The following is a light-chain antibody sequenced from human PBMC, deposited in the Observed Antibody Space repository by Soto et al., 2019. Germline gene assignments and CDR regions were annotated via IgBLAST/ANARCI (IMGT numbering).Light chain of an antibody. J-gene: IGKJ5*01. Sequence: EIALTQSPGTLSLSPGERATLSCRASQGVGNKYLAWYQQRPGQAPSLLIYAASSRATGVPDRFSGSGPGTDFTLTISRLEPEDFAVYYCQQYTNAHGITFGQGTRLEIK. CDR3: QQYTNAHGIT. V-gene: IGKV3-20*01. CDR1: QGVGNKY. CDR2: AAS.